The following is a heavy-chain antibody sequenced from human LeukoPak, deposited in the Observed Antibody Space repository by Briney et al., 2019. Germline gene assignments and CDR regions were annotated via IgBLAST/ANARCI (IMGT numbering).Heavy chain of an antibody. D-gene: IGHD1-26*01. CDR1: GFTFSNSW. CDR3: ARARGGTYFDY. V-gene: IGHV3-74*01. Sequence: GGSLRPPCAALGFTFSNSWMHWVRQAPGKGLVWVSRINSDGSVTNYADSVKGRFTISRDNAKNTLYLQMNSLTAEDTAVYYCARARGGTYFDYWGQGTLVTVSS. CDR2: INSDGSVT. J-gene: IGHJ4*02.